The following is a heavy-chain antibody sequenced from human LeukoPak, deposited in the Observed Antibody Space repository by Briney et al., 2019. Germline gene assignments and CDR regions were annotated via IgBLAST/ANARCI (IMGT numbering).Heavy chain of an antibody. J-gene: IGHJ4*02. CDR1: GFTFSDYY. Sequence: PGGSLRLSCAASGFTFSDYYMSWIRQAPGKGLEWVSYISSSGSTIYYADSVKGRFTISRDNAKNSLYLQMNSLRAEDTAVYYCARAREQWLTPEGFDYWGQGTLVTVSS. CDR3: ARAREQWLTPEGFDY. CDR2: ISSSGSTI. V-gene: IGHV3-11*01. D-gene: IGHD6-19*01.